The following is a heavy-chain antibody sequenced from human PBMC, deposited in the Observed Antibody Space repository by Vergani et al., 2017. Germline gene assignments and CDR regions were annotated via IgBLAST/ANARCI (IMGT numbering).Heavy chain of an antibody. D-gene: IGHD3-10*02. CDR1: GFSLSDYY. J-gene: IGHJ3*02. Sequence: QGQLVESGGGLVKPGGSLRLSCEASGFSLSDYYMTWIRQAPGKGLEWISYISSSGTTIYYADSVKGRFTISRDNAKNLVFLQMDSLRAEDTALYYCARGDYHVSFEIWGRGTMVTISS. V-gene: IGHV3-11*04. CDR2: ISSSGTTI. CDR3: ARGDYHVSFEI.